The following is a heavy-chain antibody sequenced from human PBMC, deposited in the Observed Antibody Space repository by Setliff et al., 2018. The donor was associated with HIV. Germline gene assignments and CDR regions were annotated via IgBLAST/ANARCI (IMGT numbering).Heavy chain of an antibody. Sequence: SETLSLTCSVSGGSISSGYYYWSWIRQHPGRGLEWIGYIYYSGSSYYNPSLKSRVTISVDTSKNQFSVKLSSVTAADTAVYYCARGEFYCGTDCYWSSFDYWGQGILVTVSS. CDR2: IYYSGSS. D-gene: IGHD2-21*02. CDR3: ARGEFYCGTDCYWSSFDY. CDR1: GGSISSGYYY. V-gene: IGHV4-31*03. J-gene: IGHJ4*02.